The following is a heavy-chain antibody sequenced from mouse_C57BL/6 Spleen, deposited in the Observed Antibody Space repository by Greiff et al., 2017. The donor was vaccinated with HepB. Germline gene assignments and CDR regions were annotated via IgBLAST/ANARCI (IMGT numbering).Heavy chain of an antibody. J-gene: IGHJ2*01. Sequence: EVHLVESGGGLVKPGGSLKLSCAASGFTFSDYGMHWVRQAPEKGLEWVAYISSGSSTIYYADTVKGRFTISRDNAKNTLFLQMTSLRSEDTAMYYCARRDYYGSSYDYWGQGTTLTVSS. D-gene: IGHD1-1*01. CDR1: GFTFSDYG. CDR3: ARRDYYGSSYDY. CDR2: ISSGSSTI. V-gene: IGHV5-17*01.